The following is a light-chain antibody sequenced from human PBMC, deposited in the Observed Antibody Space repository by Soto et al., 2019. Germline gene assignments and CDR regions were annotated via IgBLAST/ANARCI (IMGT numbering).Light chain of an antibody. CDR3: QQYGSSPRT. CDR2: GAS. J-gene: IGKJ1*01. V-gene: IGKV3-20*01. Sequence: EIVLTQSPGTLSLSPGERATLSCRASQRVSSGYLAWYQQKPGQAPRLLIYGASNRATDIPDRFSGSGSETDFTLTVSSLRSEDFAVYYCQQYGSSPRTFGQGTKVDIK. CDR1: QRVSSGY.